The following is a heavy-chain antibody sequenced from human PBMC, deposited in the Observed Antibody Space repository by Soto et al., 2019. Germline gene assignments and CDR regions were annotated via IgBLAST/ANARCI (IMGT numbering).Heavy chain of an antibody. V-gene: IGHV3-21*01. CDR2: ISSSSSYI. CDR1: GFTFSSYS. J-gene: IGHJ4*02. CDR3: ARDRVAAAGFDY. D-gene: IGHD6-13*01. Sequence: GGSLRLSCAASGFTFSSYSMNWVRQAPGKGLEWVSSISSSSSYIYYADSVKGRFTISRDNAKNSLYLQMNSLRAEDTAVYYCARDRVAAAGFDYWGQETLVTVSS.